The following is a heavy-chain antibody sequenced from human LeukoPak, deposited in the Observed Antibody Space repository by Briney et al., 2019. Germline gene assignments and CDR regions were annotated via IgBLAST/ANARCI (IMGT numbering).Heavy chain of an antibody. CDR2: INHSGST. D-gene: IGHD2-2*01. J-gene: IGHJ4*02. CDR3: ARRRRNIVVVPAADPWYFDY. V-gene: IGHV4-34*01. Sequence: PSETLSLTCAVYGGSFSGYYWSWIRQPPGKGLEWIGEINHSGSTNYNPSLKSRVTISVDTSKNQFSLKLSSVTAADTAVYYCARRRRNIVVVPAADPWYFDYWGQGTLVTVSS. CDR1: GGSFSGYY.